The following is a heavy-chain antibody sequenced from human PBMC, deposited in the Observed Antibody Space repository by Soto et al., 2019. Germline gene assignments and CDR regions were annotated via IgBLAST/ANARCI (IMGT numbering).Heavy chain of an antibody. D-gene: IGHD2-15*01. Sequence: SETLSLTCAVYGGSFSGYYWSWIRQSPGKGLEWIGEINHSGSSISNPSLKSRVTISVDTSKNQFSLKLRSVTAADTAAYYCARGISLIVEVHRDAPDKYYFDSWSQGTLVTVSS. V-gene: IGHV4-34*01. CDR1: GGSFSGYY. CDR3: ARGISLIVEVHRDAPDKYYFDS. J-gene: IGHJ4*02. CDR2: INHSGSS.